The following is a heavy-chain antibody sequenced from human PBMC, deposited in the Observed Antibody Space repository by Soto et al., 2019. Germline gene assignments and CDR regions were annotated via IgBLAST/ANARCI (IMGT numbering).Heavy chain of an antibody. Sequence: VKVSCKASGYPFNFYGSTWVRHAPGQGLEWMGWISGFNGNTNYAADLQGRVTMTTDTSTSAAYMELRGLRSDDTAVYYCARIGVSSGHESPDFDSWGQGTMVTVSS. V-gene: IGHV1-18*01. CDR2: ISGFNGNT. J-gene: IGHJ4*02. CDR1: GYPFNFYG. CDR3: ARIGVSSGHESPDFDS. D-gene: IGHD3-16*01.